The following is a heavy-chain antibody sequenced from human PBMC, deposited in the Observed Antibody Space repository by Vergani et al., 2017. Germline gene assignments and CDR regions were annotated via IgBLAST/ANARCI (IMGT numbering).Heavy chain of an antibody. Sequence: VQLVESGGGVVQPGRSLRLSCAASGFTFSSYAMSWVRQAPGKGLEWVSAISGSGGSTYYADSVKGRFTISRDNSKNTLYLQMNSLRAEDTAVYYCAKGVRYRSSGWYGQAVDYWGQGTLVTVSS. D-gene: IGHD6-19*01. J-gene: IGHJ4*02. V-gene: IGHV3-23*04. CDR1: GFTFSSYA. CDR2: ISGSGGST. CDR3: AKGVRYRSSGWYGQAVDY.